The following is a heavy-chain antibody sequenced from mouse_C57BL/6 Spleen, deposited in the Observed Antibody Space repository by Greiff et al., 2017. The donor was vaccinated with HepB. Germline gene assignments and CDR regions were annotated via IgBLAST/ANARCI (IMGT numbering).Heavy chain of an antibody. CDR2: IYPGSGNT. CDR3: ARSGYGNYVAWFAY. J-gene: IGHJ3*01. V-gene: IGHV1-76*01. CDR1: GYTFTDYY. D-gene: IGHD2-10*02. Sequence: VKLMESGAELVRPGASVKLSCKASGYTFTDYYINWVKQRPGQGLEWIARIYPGSGNTYYNEKFKGKATLTAEKSSSTAYMQLSSLTSEDSAVYFCARSGYGNYVAWFAYWGQGTLVTVSA.